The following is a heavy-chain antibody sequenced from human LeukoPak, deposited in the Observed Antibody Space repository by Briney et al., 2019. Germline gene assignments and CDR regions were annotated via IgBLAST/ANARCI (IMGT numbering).Heavy chain of an antibody. D-gene: IGHD2-15*01. CDR2: ISSSGSTI. CDR1: GFTFSDYY. Sequence: PGGSLGLSCAASGFTFSDYYMSWIRQAPGKGLEWVSYISSSGSTIYCADSVKGRFTISRDNAKNSLYLQMNSLRAEDTAVYYCARAEGLVVVAATIDYWGQGTLVTVSS. V-gene: IGHV3-11*04. J-gene: IGHJ4*02. CDR3: ARAEGLVVVAATIDY.